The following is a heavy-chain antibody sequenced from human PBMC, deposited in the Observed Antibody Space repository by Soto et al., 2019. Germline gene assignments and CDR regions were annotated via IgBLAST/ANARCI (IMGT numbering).Heavy chain of an antibody. J-gene: IGHJ6*02. CDR1: GFTFSSYW. V-gene: IGHV3-7*03. Sequence: GGSLRLSGAASGFTFSSYWMSWVRQAPGKGLEWVANIKQDGSEKYYVDSVKGRFTISRDNSKNTLYLQMNSLRAEDTAVYYCAKPFYDSSGYITNWGQGTTVTVSS. CDR2: IKQDGSEK. D-gene: IGHD3-22*01. CDR3: AKPFYDSSGYITN.